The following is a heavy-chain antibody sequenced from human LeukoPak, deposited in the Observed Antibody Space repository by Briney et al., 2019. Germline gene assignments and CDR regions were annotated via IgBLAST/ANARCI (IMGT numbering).Heavy chain of an antibody. V-gene: IGHV3-23*01. CDR1: GFSFNIYA. CDR3: ARDLGSRYGGNSGEWDY. Sequence: GGSLRLSCVASGFSFNIYAMNWVRQAPGKGLEWISAISGSGDVTYFGDSVKGRFTISRDNSKNLLYLQMNTLRAEDTAVYYCARDLGSRYGGNSGEWDYWGQGTLVTVSS. J-gene: IGHJ4*02. CDR2: ISGSGDVT. D-gene: IGHD4-23*01.